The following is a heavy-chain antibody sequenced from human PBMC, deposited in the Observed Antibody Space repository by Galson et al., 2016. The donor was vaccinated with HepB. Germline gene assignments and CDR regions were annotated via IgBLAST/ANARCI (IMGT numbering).Heavy chain of an antibody. J-gene: IGHJ4*02. Sequence: SLRLSCAASRFASNLYWMRWVRQAPGKGLEWVATIKQDGSEKHYVDSVKGRFTISRDNAKNSLYLQMNSLRAEDTAVYYCASQGDHHWADPIRFFDHWGQGTLVIVSS. CDR2: IKQDGSEK. V-gene: IGHV3-7*01. D-gene: IGHD7-27*01. CDR1: RFASNLYW. CDR3: ASQGDHHWADPIRFFDH.